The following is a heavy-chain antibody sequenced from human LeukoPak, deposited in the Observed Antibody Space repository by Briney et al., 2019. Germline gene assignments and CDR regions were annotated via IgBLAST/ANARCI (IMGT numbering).Heavy chain of an antibody. CDR2: IYHSGST. V-gene: IGHV4-38-2*02. D-gene: IGHD3-16*02. Sequence: PSETLSLTCTVSGYSISSGYYRGWIRQPPGKGLEWIGSIYHSGSTYYNPSLKSRVTISVDTSKNQFSLKLSSVTAADTAVYYCARISRLGELSLPLFDYWGQGTLVTVSS. CDR1: GYSISSGYY. J-gene: IGHJ4*02. CDR3: ARISRLGELSLPLFDY.